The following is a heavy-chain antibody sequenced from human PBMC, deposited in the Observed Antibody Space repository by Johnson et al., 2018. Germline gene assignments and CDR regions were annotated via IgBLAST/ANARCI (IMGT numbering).Heavy chain of an antibody. D-gene: IGHD1-26*01. CDR1: GGSISSYY. V-gene: IGHV4-59*01. Sequence: QVQLQESGPGLVKPSETXSLTCTVSGGSISSYYWSWIRQPPGKGLEWIGYIYYRGSTNYNPSLKSRVTISVDTSKNQFSLKLSSVTAADTAVYYCARALLGSYDAFDIWGQGTMVTVSS. CDR2: IYYRGST. J-gene: IGHJ3*02. CDR3: ARALLGSYDAFDI.